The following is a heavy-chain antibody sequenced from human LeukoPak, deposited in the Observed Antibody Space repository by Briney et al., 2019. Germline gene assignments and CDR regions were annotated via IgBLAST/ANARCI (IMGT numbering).Heavy chain of an antibody. CDR1: GGSISSYY. D-gene: IGHD5-24*01. V-gene: IGHV4-59*01. Sequence: SETLSLTCTVSGGSISSYYWSWIRQPPGKGLECIGYIYYSGSTNYNPSLKSRVTISVDTSKNQFSLKLSSVTAADTAVYYCAGRDGYNSRRPFDYWGQGTLVTVSS. CDR3: AGRDGYNSRRPFDY. J-gene: IGHJ4*02. CDR2: IYYSGST.